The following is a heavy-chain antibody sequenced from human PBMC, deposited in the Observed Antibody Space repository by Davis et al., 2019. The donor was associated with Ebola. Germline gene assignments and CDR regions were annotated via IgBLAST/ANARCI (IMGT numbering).Heavy chain of an antibody. J-gene: IGHJ4*02. CDR1: GYSFSSFD. Sequence: AASVKVSFKATGYSFSSFDIYWVRHAPGQGLEWVGRMSPSSGGTGFAQKFQCRVTMTSDTSISTAYMELSSLKFEDTAVYYCTRNLNGLGYWGQGTLVTVSS. D-gene: IGHD1-7*01. CDR2: MSPSSGGT. V-gene: IGHV1-8*01. CDR3: TRNLNGLGY.